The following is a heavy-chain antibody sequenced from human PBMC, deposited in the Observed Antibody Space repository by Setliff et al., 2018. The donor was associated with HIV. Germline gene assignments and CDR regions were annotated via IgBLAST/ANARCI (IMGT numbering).Heavy chain of an antibody. V-gene: IGHV5-51*01. CDR2: IHPGDFVT. CDR3: TRRRRAPGIEDLEAY. Sequence: PGESLKISCQASGYSFTNYWIGWVRQMPGRGLEWIGVIHPGDFVTRYGPSFQGQVFISADRSITTAYLQWDSLKASDTAMYYCTRRRRAPGIEDLEAYWGQGTLVTSPQ. J-gene: IGHJ4*02. CDR1: GYSFTNYW. D-gene: IGHD1-26*01.